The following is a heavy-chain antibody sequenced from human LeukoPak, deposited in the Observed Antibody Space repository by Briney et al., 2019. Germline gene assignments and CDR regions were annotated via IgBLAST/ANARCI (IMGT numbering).Heavy chain of an antibody. CDR1: GFSFSSYW. D-gene: IGHD6-19*01. J-gene: IGHJ4*02. Sequence: GGSLRLPCADSGFSFSSYWMSWVRQAPGKGLEWVANTKQDGSEKYYVDSVKGRFTISRDNAKNSLYLQMNTLRAEDTAVYYCARGFRGWYAEGFDYWGQGTLVTVSS. V-gene: IGHV3-7*01. CDR2: TKQDGSEK. CDR3: ARGFRGWYAEGFDY.